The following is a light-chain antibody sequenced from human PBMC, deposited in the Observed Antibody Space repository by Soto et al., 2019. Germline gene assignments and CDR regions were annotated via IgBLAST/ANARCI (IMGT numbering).Light chain of an antibody. J-gene: IGKJ1*01. CDR3: QQYSTYTPRT. CDR2: KAS. CDR1: QSISIW. Sequence: DIQTTQSPSTLSASVGERVAMSCRASQSISIWLAWYQQKPGKAPKILIYKASSLESGVPSRFSGSGSGTEFTLTISSLQPDDFATYYCQQYSTYTPRTFGQGTKVDIK. V-gene: IGKV1-5*03.